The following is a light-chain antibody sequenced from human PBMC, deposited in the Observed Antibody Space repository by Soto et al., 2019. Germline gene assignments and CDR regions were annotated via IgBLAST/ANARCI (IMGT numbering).Light chain of an antibody. J-gene: IGKJ3*01. CDR2: GAS. V-gene: IGKV3-20*01. CDR3: RQSGTSRFT. CDR1: QSVSSSS. Sequence: EIVLTQSPGTLSLSPGERATLSCRASQSVSSSSLAWYQQKPGQPPRLLLYGASSRAPGIPDRCSGSGSGGDFTLPVSGLEPDDFVAYYCRQSGTSRFTFGPGTKLDIK.